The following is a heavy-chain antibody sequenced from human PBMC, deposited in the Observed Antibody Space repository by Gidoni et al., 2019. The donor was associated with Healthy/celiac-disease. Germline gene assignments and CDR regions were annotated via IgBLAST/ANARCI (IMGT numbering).Heavy chain of an antibody. CDR1: GGTFSSYA. V-gene: IGHV1-69*06. CDR3: AREPATIFGVVIKRDAFDI. J-gene: IGHJ3*02. D-gene: IGHD3-3*01. CDR2: IIPIFGTA. Sequence: QVQLVQSGAEVKKPGSSVKVSCKASGGTFSSYAISWVRQAPGQGLEWMGGIIPIFGTANYAQKFQGRVTITADKSTSTAYMELSSLRSEDTAVYYCAREPATIFGVVIKRDAFDIWGQGTMVTVSS.